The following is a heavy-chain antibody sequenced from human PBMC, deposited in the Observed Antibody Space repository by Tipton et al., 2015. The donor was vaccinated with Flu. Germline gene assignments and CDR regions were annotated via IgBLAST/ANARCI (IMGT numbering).Heavy chain of an antibody. Sequence: TLSLTCTVSGGSINSYYWSWIRQPAGKGLEWIGRIYPSGTTYYNPSLKSRVTISVDTSKSQFSLMLRSVTAADTAVYYCARLSYYDVDLKNFYFDYWGQGALVTVSS. CDR2: IYPSGTT. CDR3: ARLSYYDVDLKNFYFDY. J-gene: IGHJ4*02. V-gene: IGHV4-59*05. CDR1: GGSINSYY. D-gene: IGHD3-10*02.